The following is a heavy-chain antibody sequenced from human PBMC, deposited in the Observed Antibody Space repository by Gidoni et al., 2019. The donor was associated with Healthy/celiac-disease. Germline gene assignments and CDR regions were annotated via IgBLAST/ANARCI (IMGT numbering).Heavy chain of an antibody. V-gene: IGHV1-69*04. CDR3: ARSLPRESSYYFDY. D-gene: IGHD6-6*01. CDR2: IIPILGIA. J-gene: IGHJ4*02. CDR1: GGTFSSYA. Sequence: QVQLVQSGAELKKPGSSVKVSCKASGGTFSSYAISWVRQAPGQGLEWMGRIIPILGIANYAQKFQGRVTITADKSTSTAYMELSSLRSEDTAVYYCARSLPRESSYYFDYWGQGTLVTVSS.